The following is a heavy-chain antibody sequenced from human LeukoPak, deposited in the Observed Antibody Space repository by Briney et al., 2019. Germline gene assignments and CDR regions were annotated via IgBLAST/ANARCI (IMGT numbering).Heavy chain of an antibody. Sequence: GGSLRLSCAASGFTVSNNYMNWVRQAPGKGLEWISVIYSGGSTSYADSVKGRFTISRDNSRNTVSLQMNTLRAEDTAVYYCARANRGLTLVRGVLTPKLYSPLDYWGQGTLVTVSS. V-gene: IGHV3-66*01. CDR2: IYSGGST. CDR3: ARANRGLTLVRGVLTPKLYSPLDY. CDR1: GFTVSNNY. J-gene: IGHJ4*02. D-gene: IGHD3-10*01.